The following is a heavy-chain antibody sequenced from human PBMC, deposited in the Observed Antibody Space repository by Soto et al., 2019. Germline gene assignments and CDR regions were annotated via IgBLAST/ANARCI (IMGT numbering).Heavy chain of an antibody. CDR3: ARSKRAPDY. CDR2: INHSGST. Sequence: SETLSLTCAVYGGSFSGYYWSWIRQPPGKGLEWIGEINHSGSTNYNPSLKSRVTISVDTSKNQFSLKLSSVTAADTAVYYCARSKRAPDYWGQGTLVTVSS. V-gene: IGHV4-34*01. CDR1: GGSFSGYY. J-gene: IGHJ4*02.